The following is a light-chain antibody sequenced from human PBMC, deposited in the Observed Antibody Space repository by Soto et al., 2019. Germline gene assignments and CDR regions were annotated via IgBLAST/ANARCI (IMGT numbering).Light chain of an antibody. V-gene: IGKV3-20*01. Sequence: EVMLTQSPGTLSLSPGERATLSCRASQSVSSNYLAWYQQKSGQAPRLLIYGASNRATGIPDRFSGSGSGTDFTLTITRLAPEDFAVYYYQHYDTSPPTFGQGTKVQFK. CDR3: QHYDTSPPT. CDR2: GAS. J-gene: IGKJ1*01. CDR1: QSVSSNY.